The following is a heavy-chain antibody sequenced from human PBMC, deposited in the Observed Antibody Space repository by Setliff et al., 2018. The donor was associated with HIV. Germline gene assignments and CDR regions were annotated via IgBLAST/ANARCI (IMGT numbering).Heavy chain of an antibody. CDR3: ATLGPFPGDGDSDY. CDR2: IHHSGST. J-gene: IGHJ4*02. D-gene: IGHD3-10*01. V-gene: IGHV4-38-2*01. CDR1: GFSISRNYY. Sequence: SSETLSLTCDVSGFSISRNYYWGWIRQSPGRGLEWIASIHHSGSTYYNPSLKSRVAISLDTSKSQFSLNLNSVTAADTALYFCATLGPFPGDGDSDYWGQGTLVTVSS.